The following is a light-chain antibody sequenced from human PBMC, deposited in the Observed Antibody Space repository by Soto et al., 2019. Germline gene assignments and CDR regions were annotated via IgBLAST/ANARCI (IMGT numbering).Light chain of an antibody. V-gene: IGLV6-57*04. Sequence: NFMLTQPHSVSEYPGKTVTISCTRSSGSIASNYVQWYQQRPGSAPTTVIYEDNHRPSGVPDRFSGSIDSSSNSASLTISGLKTEDEADYYCQSYDSSNVVFGGGTKLTVL. CDR2: EDN. CDR1: SGSIASNY. CDR3: QSYDSSNVV. J-gene: IGLJ2*01.